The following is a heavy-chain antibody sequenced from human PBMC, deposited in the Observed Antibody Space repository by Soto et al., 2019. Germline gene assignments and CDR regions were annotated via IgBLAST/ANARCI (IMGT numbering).Heavy chain of an antibody. V-gene: IGHV1-46*01. CDR3: ARSAPDDY. Sequence: TVRVSCKASVYTFTNYYVHWVRQAPGQGLEWMGFINPNGGSTTYAQKFQGRFTVTTDTSTRTVYMQLSSLRSEDTAVFYCARSAPDDYWGQGTLVTVSS. J-gene: IGHJ4*02. CDR2: INPNGGST. CDR1: VYTFTNYY.